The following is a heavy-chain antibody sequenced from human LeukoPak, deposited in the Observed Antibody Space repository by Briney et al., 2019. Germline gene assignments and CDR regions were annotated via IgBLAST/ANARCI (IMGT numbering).Heavy chain of an antibody. D-gene: IGHD4-23*01. V-gene: IGHV4-59*08. CDR1: GGSISSYY. CDR3: ARTPHGGPFDY. Sequence: SETLSLTCTVSGGSISSYYWSWIRQPPGKGLEWIGYIYYSGSTNYNPSLKSRVTISVDTSKNQSSLKLSSVTAADTAVYYCARTPHGGPFDYWGQGTLVTVSS. J-gene: IGHJ4*02. CDR2: IYYSGST.